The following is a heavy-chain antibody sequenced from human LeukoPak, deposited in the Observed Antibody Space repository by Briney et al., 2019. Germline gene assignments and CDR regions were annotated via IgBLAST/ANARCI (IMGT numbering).Heavy chain of an antibody. CDR2: ISSSGSTI. D-gene: IGHD3-10*02. V-gene: IGHV3-48*04. CDR1: GFTFSGYS. Sequence: PGRTLRLSCAASGFTFSGYSMNWVPQAPGKGLEWGSFISSSGSTIYYADSVKCRFTISRDNAKNSLYLQMNSLRAEDTAVYYCAELGITMIGGVWGKGTTVTISS. J-gene: IGHJ6*04. CDR3: AELGITMIGGV.